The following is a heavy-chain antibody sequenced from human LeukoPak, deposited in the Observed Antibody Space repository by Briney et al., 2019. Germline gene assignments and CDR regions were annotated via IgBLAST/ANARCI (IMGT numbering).Heavy chain of an antibody. J-gene: IGHJ6*02. CDR2: IYYSGST. CDR3: ASSYYYDSSGYYYYYPYYGMDV. V-gene: IGHV4-59*08. D-gene: IGHD3-22*01. Sequence: PSETLSLTCTVSGGSISSYYWSWIRQPPGKGLEWIGYIYYSGSTNYNPSLKSRVTISVDTSKNQFSLKLSSVTAADTAVYYCASSYYYDSSGYYYYYPYYGMDVWGQGTTVTVSS. CDR1: GGSISSYY.